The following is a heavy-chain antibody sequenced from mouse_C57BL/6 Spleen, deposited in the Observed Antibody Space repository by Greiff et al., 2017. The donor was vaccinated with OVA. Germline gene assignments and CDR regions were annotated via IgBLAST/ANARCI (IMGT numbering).Heavy chain of an antibody. CDR1: GYAFTNYL. Sequence: QVQLQQSGAELVRPGTSVKVSCKASGYAFTNYLIEWVKQRPGQGLEWIGVINPGSGGTNYNEKFKGKATLTADKSSSTAYMQLSSLTSEDSAVYFCAREESYDYDVAEALDYWGQGTSVTVSS. J-gene: IGHJ4*01. V-gene: IGHV1-54*01. CDR3: AREESYDYDVAEALDY. D-gene: IGHD2-4*01. CDR2: INPGSGGT.